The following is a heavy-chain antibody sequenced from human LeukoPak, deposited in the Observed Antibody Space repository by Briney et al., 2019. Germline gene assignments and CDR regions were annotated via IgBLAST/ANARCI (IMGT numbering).Heavy chain of an antibody. J-gene: IGHJ1*01. CDR2: IIPILGIA. Sequence: GASVKVSCKASGYTFTSYGISWVRQAPGQGLEWMGRIIPILGIANYAQKFQGRVTITADKSTSTAYMELSSLRSEDTAVYYCASDTGYSSSWWFQHWGQGTLVTVSS. D-gene: IGHD6-13*01. CDR3: ASDTGYSSSWWFQH. V-gene: IGHV1-69*04. CDR1: GYTFTSYG.